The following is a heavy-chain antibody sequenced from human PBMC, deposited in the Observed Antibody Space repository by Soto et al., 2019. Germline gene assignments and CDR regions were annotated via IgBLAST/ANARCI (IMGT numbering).Heavy chain of an antibody. J-gene: IGHJ5*02. CDR1: GFTFDDYG. Sequence: EVQLVESGGGVVRPGGSLRLSCAASGFTFDDYGMSWVRQAPGKGLEWVSGINWNGGSTGYADSVKGRFTISRDKAKNSLYLQMNSLSAEDTALYHCARGFPGIAVAGFDPWGQGTLVTVSS. D-gene: IGHD6-19*01. CDR3: ARGFPGIAVAGFDP. CDR2: INWNGGST. V-gene: IGHV3-20*01.